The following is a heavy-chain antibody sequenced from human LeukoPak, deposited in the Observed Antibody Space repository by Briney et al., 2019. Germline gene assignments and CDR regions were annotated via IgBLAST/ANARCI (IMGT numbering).Heavy chain of an antibody. J-gene: IGHJ4*02. V-gene: IGHV4-31*03. CDR3: ARGSYYGSGSPDY. CDR2: IYYSGST. Sequence: PSETLSLTCTVSGGSISSGGYYWSWIRQHPGKGLEWIGYIYYSGSTYYNPSLKSRVTISVDTFKNQFSLKLSSVTAADTAVYYCARGSYYGSGSPDYWGQGTLVTVSS. CDR1: GGSISSGGYY. D-gene: IGHD3-10*01.